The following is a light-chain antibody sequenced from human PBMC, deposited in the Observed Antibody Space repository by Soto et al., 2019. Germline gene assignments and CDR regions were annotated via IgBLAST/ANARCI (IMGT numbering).Light chain of an antibody. CDR2: AAS. CDR1: QSISSY. J-gene: IGKJ2*02. V-gene: IGKV1-39*01. Sequence: DIQMTQSPSSLSASVGDRVTITCRASQSISSYLNWYQQKPGKAPKLLIYAASSLQSGVPSRFSGSGSGTDFTLTISSLQPEDFETYYCQQSYSTPPWTFGQGTKLEIK. CDR3: QQSYSTPPWT.